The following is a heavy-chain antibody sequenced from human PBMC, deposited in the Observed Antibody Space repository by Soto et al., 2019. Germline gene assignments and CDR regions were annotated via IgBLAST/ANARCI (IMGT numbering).Heavy chain of an antibody. D-gene: IGHD3-22*01. V-gene: IGHV4-4*02. CDR1: GGSITGYY. CDR2: IHHSGST. Sequence: SETLSLTCTVSGGSITGYYWSWVRQPPGKGLEWIGEIHHSGSTNYNESVKSRVIISVDKSKNHFSLKLSAVTAADTAVYYCARGGQNGYYDSRAMVDYWGQGTLVTVSS. CDR3: ARGGQNGYYDSRAMVDY. J-gene: IGHJ4*02.